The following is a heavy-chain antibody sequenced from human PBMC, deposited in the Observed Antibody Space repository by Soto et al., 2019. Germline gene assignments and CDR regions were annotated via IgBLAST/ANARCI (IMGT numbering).Heavy chain of an antibody. CDR2: INPNSGGT. D-gene: IGHD3-16*01. CDR3: ARDVMITSGGVGMNYYYGMDV. J-gene: IGHJ6*02. Sequence: GASVKVSCKASGYTFTGYYMHWLRQAPGQGLEWMGWINPNSGGTNYAQKFQGRVTMTRDTSISTAYMELSRLRSDDTAVYYCARDVMITSGGVGMNYYYGMDVWGQGTTVTV. V-gene: IGHV1-2*02. CDR1: GYTFTGYY.